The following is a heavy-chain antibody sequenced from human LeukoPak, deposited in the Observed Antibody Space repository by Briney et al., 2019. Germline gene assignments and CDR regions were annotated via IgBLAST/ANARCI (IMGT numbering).Heavy chain of an antibody. D-gene: IGHD2-2*02. Sequence: SQTLSLTCTVSGGSINSGSYYWNWIRQSAGKGLEWIGHIYSTGTTNCNPSLKSRVTISLDTSKNQFSLKLNSVTAADTAVYYCARCTSTSCYNFDYWGQGTLVTVSS. J-gene: IGHJ4*02. V-gene: IGHV4-61*09. CDR2: IYSTGTT. CDR1: GGSINSGSYY. CDR3: ARCTSTSCYNFDY.